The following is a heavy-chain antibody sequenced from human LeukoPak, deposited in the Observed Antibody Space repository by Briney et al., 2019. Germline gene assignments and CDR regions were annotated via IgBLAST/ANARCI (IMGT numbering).Heavy chain of an antibody. CDR3: ARREGGWYLDY. CDR1: GYTFANYW. D-gene: IGHD6-19*01. V-gene: IGHV5-51*01. J-gene: IGHJ4*01. CDR2: IYPGDSDT. Sequence: GESLKISCQGSGYTFANYWIGWVRQMPGKGLEWMGIIYPGDSDTRYSPSFQGQVTISADKSISTAYLQWSSLKASDTAVYYCARREGGWYLDYWGHGTLVTVSS.